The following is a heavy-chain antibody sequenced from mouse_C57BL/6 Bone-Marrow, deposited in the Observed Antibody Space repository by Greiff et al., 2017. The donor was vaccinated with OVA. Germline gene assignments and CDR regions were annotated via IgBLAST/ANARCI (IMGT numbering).Heavy chain of an antibody. Sequence: QVQLKQSGAELVKPGASVKISCKASGYAFSSYWMNWVKQRPGKGLEWIGQIYPGDGDTNYNGKFKGKATLTADKSSSTAYMQLSSLTSEDSAVYFCARESLYYYGSSYFDYWGQGTTLTVSS. J-gene: IGHJ2*01. CDR3: ARESLYYYGSSYFDY. CDR2: IYPGDGDT. CDR1: GYAFSSYW. V-gene: IGHV1-80*01. D-gene: IGHD1-1*01.